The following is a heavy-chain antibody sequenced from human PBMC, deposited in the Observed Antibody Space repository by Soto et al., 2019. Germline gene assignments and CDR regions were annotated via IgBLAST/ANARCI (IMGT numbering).Heavy chain of an antibody. CDR1: GYSFTSYW. J-gene: IGHJ4*02. CDR2: IYPGDSDT. D-gene: IGHD3-3*01. CDR3: ARFPTILRFLEWSETYYFDY. V-gene: IGHV5-51*01. Sequence: GESLKISCKGSGYSFTSYWIGWVRQMPGKGLEWMGIIYPGDSDTRYSPSFQGQVTISADKSISTAYLQWSSLKASDTAMYYCARFPTILRFLEWSETYYFDYWGQGTLVTVSS.